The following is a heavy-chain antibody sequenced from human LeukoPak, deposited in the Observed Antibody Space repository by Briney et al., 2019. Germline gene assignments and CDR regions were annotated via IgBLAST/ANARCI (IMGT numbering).Heavy chain of an antibody. CDR3: ASGYSSSWATFDY. D-gene: IGHD6-13*01. Sequence: GGSLRLSCAASGFTFINYWMTWVRQAPGKGLEWVANIKPDGGEKYYLDSVKGRFTISRDNTKNSLYLQMSSLRADDTAVYYCASGYSSSWATFDYWGQGTLVTVSP. J-gene: IGHJ4*02. V-gene: IGHV3-7*01. CDR2: IKPDGGEK. CDR1: GFTFINYW.